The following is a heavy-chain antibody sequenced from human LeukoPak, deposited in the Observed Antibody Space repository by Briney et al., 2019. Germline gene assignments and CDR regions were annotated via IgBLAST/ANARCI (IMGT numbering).Heavy chain of an antibody. CDR2: INRSGST. Sequence: PSETLSLTCAVYGGSFSGYYWSWIRQPPGKGLEWIGEINRSGSTNSNPSLKSRVTISVDTSKNQFSLKLSSLTAADTAVYYCARAFRGIFGVFEAFDIWGQGTMVTVSS. J-gene: IGHJ3*02. D-gene: IGHD3-3*01. CDR3: ARAFRGIFGVFEAFDI. V-gene: IGHV4-34*01. CDR1: GGSFSGYY.